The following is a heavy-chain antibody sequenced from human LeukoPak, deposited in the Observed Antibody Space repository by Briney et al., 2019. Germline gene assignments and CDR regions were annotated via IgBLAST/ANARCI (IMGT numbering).Heavy chain of an antibody. CDR2: ISPNGGAT. CDR1: GFTFSNHW. D-gene: IGHD3-3*01. Sequence: GGSLRLSCAASGFTFSNHWMRWIRQAPGKGLEWVANISPNGGATYYVGSVQGRFTVSRDNSKNTLYLQMNSLRAEDTAVYYCAKDHKAYYDFWSGDGVIDPWGQGTLVTVSS. V-gene: IGHV3-7*01. J-gene: IGHJ5*02. CDR3: AKDHKAYYDFWSGDGVIDP.